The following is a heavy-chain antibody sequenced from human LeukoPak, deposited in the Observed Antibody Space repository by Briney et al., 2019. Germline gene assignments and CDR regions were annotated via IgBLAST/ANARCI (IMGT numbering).Heavy chain of an antibody. J-gene: IGHJ4*02. V-gene: IGHV4-4*07. Sequence: SSETLSLTCTVSGGSTSSYYWSWIRQPAGKGLEWIGRIYSSGSTSGSTNYNPSLKSRVTMSLDTSKNQFSLKLSSATAADTAVYYCARHKGQHTVDYWGQGTLVTVSS. D-gene: IGHD2-2*01. CDR3: ARHKGQHTVDY. CDR1: GGSTSSYY. CDR2: IYSSGSTSGST.